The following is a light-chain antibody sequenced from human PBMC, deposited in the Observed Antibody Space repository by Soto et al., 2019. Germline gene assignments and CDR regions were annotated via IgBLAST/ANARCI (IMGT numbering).Light chain of an antibody. CDR3: QQYGSSPQT. J-gene: IGKJ1*01. V-gene: IGKV3-20*01. CDR2: GAS. Sequence: EIVLTQSPVTLSLSLGERATLSSRASQSVSSSYLAWYQQKPGQAPRLLIYGASSRATGIPDRFSGSGSGTDFTLTISRLEPGDFAVYYCQQYGSSPQTFGQGTKVDIK. CDR1: QSVSSSY.